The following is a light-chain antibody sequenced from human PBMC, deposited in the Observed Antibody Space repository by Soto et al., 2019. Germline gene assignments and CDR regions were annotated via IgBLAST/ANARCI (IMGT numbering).Light chain of an antibody. Sequence: DIQLTQSPSFLSASIGDRVTITCRASQGISSYLAWYQQKPGKAPKLLIYGASTLQSGVPSRFSGGGSGTEFTLTIRRLQPEYFAIYYCQRLHSYFLTFGGGTKVEIK. CDR3: QRLHSYFLT. V-gene: IGKV1-9*01. J-gene: IGKJ4*01. CDR2: GAS. CDR1: QGISSY.